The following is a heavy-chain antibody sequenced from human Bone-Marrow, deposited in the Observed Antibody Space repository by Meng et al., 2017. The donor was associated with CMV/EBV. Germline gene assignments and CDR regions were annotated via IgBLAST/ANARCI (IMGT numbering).Heavy chain of an antibody. CDR1: GFTFSSYA. CDR3: AREGFSYNWKSWFDP. V-gene: IGHV3-30-3*01. D-gene: IGHD1-20*01. CDR2: ISYDGSNK. Sequence: GESLKISCAASGFTFSSYAMHWVRQAPGKGLEWVAVISYDGSNKYYADSVKGRFTISRDNSKSALYPQMNSLRAEDTAVYYCAREGFSYNWKSWFDPWGQGTLVTVSS. J-gene: IGHJ5*02.